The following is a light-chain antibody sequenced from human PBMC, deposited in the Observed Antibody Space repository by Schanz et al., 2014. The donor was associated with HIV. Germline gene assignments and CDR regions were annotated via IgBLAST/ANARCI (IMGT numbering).Light chain of an antibody. CDR3: QQYGSSPRT. V-gene: IGKV3-20*01. Sequence: EIVMTQSPATLSVSPGERATLSCRASQSVSSYLAWYQQKPGQAPRLLIYRASTRATGIPARFSGSGSGTDFTLTINRLEPEDFAVYYCQQYGSSPRTFGQGTKLEIK. CDR2: RAS. J-gene: IGKJ2*01. CDR1: QSVSSY.